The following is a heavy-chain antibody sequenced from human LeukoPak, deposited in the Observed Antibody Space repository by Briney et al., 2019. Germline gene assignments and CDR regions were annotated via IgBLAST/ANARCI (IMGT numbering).Heavy chain of an antibody. CDR2: VDHTGST. J-gene: IGHJ6*03. CDR3: ARGRVSSSTWYSTYYYFFYMDF. Sequence: SETLSLTCTVSDDSITMYYWTWIRQPPGKGLEWIGYVDHTGSTKFDPSLNGRVSISRDTSKNFFSLRLRSVTAADTAVYFCARGRVSSSTWYSTYYYFFYMDFWGKGTTVTVSS. V-gene: IGHV4-59*01. D-gene: IGHD4-11*01. CDR1: DDSITMYY.